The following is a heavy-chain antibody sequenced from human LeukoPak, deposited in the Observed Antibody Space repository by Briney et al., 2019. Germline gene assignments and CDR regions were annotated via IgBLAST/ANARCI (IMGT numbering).Heavy chain of an antibody. J-gene: IGHJ6*02. CDR1: GFAVGSNY. D-gene: IGHD1-26*01. CDR3: AKEGDYYGMDV. V-gene: IGHV3-30*18. Sequence: GGSLRLSCVASGFAVGSNYMSWVRQAPGKGLEWVAVISYDGSNKDYADSVKGRFTISRDDSKNTLYLQMNSLRVEDTAVYYCAKEGDYYGMDVWGQGTTVTVSS. CDR2: ISYDGSNK.